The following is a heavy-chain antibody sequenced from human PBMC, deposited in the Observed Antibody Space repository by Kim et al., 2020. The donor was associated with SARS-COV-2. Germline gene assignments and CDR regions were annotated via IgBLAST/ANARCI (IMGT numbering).Heavy chain of an antibody. CDR1: GDSVSSNSAA. CDR2: TYYRSKWYN. J-gene: IGHJ6*02. D-gene: IGHD3-9*01. CDR3: ARGLNSFRTGYNYYGMDV. Sequence: SQTLSLTCAISGDSVSSNSAAWNWIRQSPSRGLEWLGRTYYRSKWYNDYAVSVKSRITINPDTSKNQFSLQLNSVTPEDTAVYYCARGLNSFRTGYNYYGMDVWGQGTTVTVSS. V-gene: IGHV6-1*01.